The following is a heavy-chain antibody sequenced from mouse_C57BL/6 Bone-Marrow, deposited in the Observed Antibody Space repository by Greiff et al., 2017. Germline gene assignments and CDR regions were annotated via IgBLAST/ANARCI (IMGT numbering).Heavy chain of an antibody. J-gene: IGHJ4*01. CDR3: ARSATKVYYYAMDY. Sequence: VHVKQSGAELVKPGASVKLSCTASGFNIKDYYMHWVKQRTEQGLEWIGRIDPEDGETKYAPKFQGKATITADTSSNTAYLQLSSLTSEDTAVYYCARSATKVYYYAMDYWGQGTSVTVSS. CDR1: GFNIKDYY. V-gene: IGHV14-2*01. CDR2: IDPEDGET.